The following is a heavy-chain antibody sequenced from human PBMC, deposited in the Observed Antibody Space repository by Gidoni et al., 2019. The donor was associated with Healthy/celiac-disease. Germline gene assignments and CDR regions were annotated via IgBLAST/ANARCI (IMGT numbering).Heavy chain of an antibody. J-gene: IGHJ4*02. CDR1: GFTFSSYS. V-gene: IGHV3-48*01. D-gene: IGHD1-26*01. Sequence: AASGFTFSSYSMNWVRQAPGKGLEWVSYISSSSSTIYYADSVKGRFTISRDNAKNSLYLQMNSLRAEDTAVYYCARDGFGRRHNSGDYWGQGTLVTVSS. CDR2: ISSSSSTI. CDR3: ARDGFGRRHNSGDY.